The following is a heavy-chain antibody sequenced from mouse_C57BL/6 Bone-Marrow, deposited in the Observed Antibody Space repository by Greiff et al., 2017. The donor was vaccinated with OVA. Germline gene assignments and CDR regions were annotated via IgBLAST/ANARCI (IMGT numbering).Heavy chain of an antibody. D-gene: IGHD2-1*01. CDR1: GFTFSSYA. CDR2: ISSGGDYI. CDR3: TRLLDAMDY. Sequence: EVKLVESGAGLVKPGGSLKLSCAASGFTFSSYAMSWVRQTPEKRLEWVAYISSGGDYIYYADTVKGRFTISRDKARNTLYLQMSILKSEDTDMYYCTRLLDAMDYWGQGTSVTVSS. J-gene: IGHJ4*01. V-gene: IGHV5-9-1*02.